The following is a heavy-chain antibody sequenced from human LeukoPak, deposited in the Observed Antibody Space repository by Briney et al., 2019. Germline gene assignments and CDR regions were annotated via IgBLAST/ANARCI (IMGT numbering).Heavy chain of an antibody. CDR3: AKDRWESSGSGSSLDY. Sequence: GGSLRLSCAASGFTFSIFGLHWVRQAPGKGLEWVAFISHDGSIKYYADSVKGRLAISRDTSKNTLYLQMNSLRAEDTAVYYCAKDRWESSGSGSSLDYWGQGTLVTVSS. J-gene: IGHJ4*02. CDR1: GFTFSIFG. D-gene: IGHD3-10*01. CDR2: ISHDGSIK. V-gene: IGHV3-30*18.